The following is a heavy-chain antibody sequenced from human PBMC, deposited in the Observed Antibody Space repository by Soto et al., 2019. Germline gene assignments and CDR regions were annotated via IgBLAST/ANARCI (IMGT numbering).Heavy chain of an antibody. CDR1: GYTFTGYY. Sequence: ASVKVSCKASGYTFTGYYMHWVRQAPGQGLEWMGWINPNSGGTNYAQKFQGRVTMTRDTSISTAYMELSRLRSDDTAVYYCASSYYYDSSGQVPYYYYGMDVWGQGTTVTVSS. CDR3: ASSYYYDSSGQVPYYYYGMDV. CDR2: INPNSGGT. D-gene: IGHD3-22*01. V-gene: IGHV1-2*02. J-gene: IGHJ6*02.